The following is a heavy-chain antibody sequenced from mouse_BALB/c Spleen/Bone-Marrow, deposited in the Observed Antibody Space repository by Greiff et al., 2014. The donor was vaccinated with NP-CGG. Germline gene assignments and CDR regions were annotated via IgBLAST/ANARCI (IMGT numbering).Heavy chain of an antibody. Sequence: DVMLVESGGGLVKPGGSLKLSCTASGFTFSDYYMYWVRQTPEKRLEWVAAISDGGNYTFNPDSMKGRFTISRDNAKNNLYLQMSSLKSEDTAMYYCARSGEKYGAMDYWGQGTSVTVSS. D-gene: IGHD1-1*02. V-gene: IGHV5-4*02. J-gene: IGHJ4*01. CDR2: ISDGGNYT. CDR1: GFTFSDYY. CDR3: ARSGEKYGAMDY.